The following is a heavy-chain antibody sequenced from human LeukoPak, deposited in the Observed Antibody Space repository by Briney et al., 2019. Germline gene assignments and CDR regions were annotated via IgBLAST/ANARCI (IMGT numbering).Heavy chain of an antibody. Sequence: ASVKVSCKASGYTFTNYAMNWVRQAPGQGPEWMGWMNTNTGNPTYAQGFTGRFVFSLDTSVSTAYLQISSLKTEDTAVYYCAVLSYDSSGYYYPFDYWGQGTLVTVSS. CDR2: MNTNTGNP. D-gene: IGHD3-22*01. V-gene: IGHV7-4-1*02. CDR3: AVLSYDSSGYYYPFDY. J-gene: IGHJ4*02. CDR1: GYTFTNYA.